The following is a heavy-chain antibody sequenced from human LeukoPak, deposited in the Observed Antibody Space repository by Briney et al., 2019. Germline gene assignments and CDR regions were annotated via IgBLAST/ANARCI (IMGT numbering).Heavy chain of an antibody. CDR3: AKKTYGSGSYFGY. D-gene: IGHD3-10*01. V-gene: IGHV3-23*01. J-gene: IGHJ4*02. CDR2: ISGSGGST. Sequence: GGSLRLSCAASGFTFSSYAMSRVRQAPGKGLEWVSAISGSGGSTYYADSVKGRFTISRDNSKNTLYLQMNSLRAEDTAVYYCAKKTYGSGSYFGYWGQGTLVTVSS. CDR1: GFTFSSYA.